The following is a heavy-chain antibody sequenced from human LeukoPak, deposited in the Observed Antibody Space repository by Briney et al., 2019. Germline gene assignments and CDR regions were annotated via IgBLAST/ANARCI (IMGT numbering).Heavy chain of an antibody. J-gene: IGHJ2*01. D-gene: IGHD2-15*01. CDR3: ARHRKSSGWYAGYFDL. CDR1: GGSISSDY. CDR2: IYYSGST. Sequence: PSETLSLTCSVSGGSISSDYWGWIRQPPGKGLEWIGYIYYSGSTNYNPSLKSRVTISVDASKSQFSLKLSSVTAADTAVYHCARHRKSSGWYAGYFDLWGRGTLVTVSS. V-gene: IGHV4-59*01.